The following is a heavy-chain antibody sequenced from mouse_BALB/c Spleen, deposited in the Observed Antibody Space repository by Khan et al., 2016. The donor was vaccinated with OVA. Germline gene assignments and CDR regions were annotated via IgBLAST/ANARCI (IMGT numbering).Heavy chain of an antibody. CDR2: ISNGGGTT. CDR1: GFPFSNYT. Sequence: EVELVESGGGLVQPGGSLKLSCAASGFPFSNYTMSWVRQTPEKRLEWVAYISNGGGTTYYPDTVKGRSTISRDNAKNTLYLHMSSVESEDTAMYYGARWGLYGNYGSALDYGGQGTLVTVSS. CDR3: ARWGLYGNYGSALDY. V-gene: IGHV5-12-2*01. J-gene: IGHJ4*01. D-gene: IGHD2-1*01.